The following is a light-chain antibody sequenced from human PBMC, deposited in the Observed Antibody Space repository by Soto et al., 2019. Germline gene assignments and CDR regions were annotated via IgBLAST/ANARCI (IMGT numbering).Light chain of an antibody. CDR1: SSDVGSYNL. CDR2: EVS. J-gene: IGLJ3*02. Sequence: QSVLTQPASVSGSPGQSITISCTGTSSDVGSYNLVSWYQQQPGKAPKLMIYEVSKRPSGVSNRFSGSKSGNTASLTISGLMAEDEADYFCCSYAGSSTWVFGGGTKVTVL. CDR3: CSYAGSSTWV. V-gene: IGLV2-23*02.